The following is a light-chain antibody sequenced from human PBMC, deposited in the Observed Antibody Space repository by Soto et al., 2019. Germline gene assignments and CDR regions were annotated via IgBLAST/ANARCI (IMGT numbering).Light chain of an antibody. CDR1: QSLSSNFQAWYQQSPGQAPSSY. J-gene: IGKJ1*01. CDR3: QHSGDFRWT. Sequence: IVLTQSPGTLSLSPGDRATLSCRAGQSLSSNFQAWYQQSPGQAPSSYLAWYQQKPGQAPRLLISGASSRATGIPDRFSGSGSGTDFTLTISGLEPEDFAVYYCQHSGDFRWTFGQGTKVEVK. CDR2: GAS. V-gene: IGKV3-20*01.